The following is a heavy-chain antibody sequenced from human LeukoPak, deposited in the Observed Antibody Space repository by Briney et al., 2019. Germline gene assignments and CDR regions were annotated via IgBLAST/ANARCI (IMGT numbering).Heavy chain of an antibody. V-gene: IGHV3-7*01. CDR1: GFSFSSYW. J-gene: IGHJ4*02. CDR2: IKQDGSEK. Sequence: SGGSLRLSCEASGFSFSSYWLSWVRQAPGKGLEWVANIKQDGSEKLYVDSVKGRFTISRDNAKNSLYLQMNSLRAEDTAMYYCARDLPVVGAAGFDYWGQGTLVTVSS. CDR3: ARDLPVVGAAGFDY. D-gene: IGHD1-26*01.